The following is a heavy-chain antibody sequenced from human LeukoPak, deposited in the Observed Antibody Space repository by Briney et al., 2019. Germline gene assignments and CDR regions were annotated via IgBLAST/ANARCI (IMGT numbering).Heavy chain of an antibody. J-gene: IGHJ4*02. Sequence: GGSLRLSCAASGFTFSSYGMHWVRQAPGKGLEWVAVISYDGSNKYYADSVKGRFTISRDNSKDTLYLQMNSLRAEDTAVYYCATSYCSSTSCYTYFDYWGQGTLVTVSS. CDR3: ATSYCSSTSCYTYFDY. V-gene: IGHV3-30*03. D-gene: IGHD2-2*02. CDR2: ISYDGSNK. CDR1: GFTFSSYG.